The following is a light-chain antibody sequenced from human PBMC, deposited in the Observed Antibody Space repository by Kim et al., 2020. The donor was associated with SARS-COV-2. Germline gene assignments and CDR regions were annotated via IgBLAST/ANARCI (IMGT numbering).Light chain of an antibody. CDR1: QSITIY. CDR2: TAS. Sequence: DIQMTQSPSSLSASVGDRVTITCRASQSITIYLNWYQQKPGKAPKFLIYTASNLQTGVPSRFSGGGSGTDFTLTISSLQPEDFATYYCQQSYGTPYTFGQGTKLEI. J-gene: IGKJ2*01. CDR3: QQSYGTPYT. V-gene: IGKV1-39*01.